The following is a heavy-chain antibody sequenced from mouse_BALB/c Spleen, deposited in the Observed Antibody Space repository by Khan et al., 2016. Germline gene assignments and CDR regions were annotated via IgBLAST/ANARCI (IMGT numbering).Heavy chain of an antibody. CDR1: GYSIPSHYS. CDR2: IHYSGST. CDR3: ATSTSGYWYYLDY. D-gene: IGHD3-1*01. J-gene: IGHJ2*01. Sequence: EVQLQESGPDLVKPSQSLSLTCTVSGYSIPSHYSWHWIRHFPGNKLEWMGYIHYSGSTNYNPSLKSRISITRDTSKNQFFLQLNSVTTEDTATXSYATSTSGYWYYLDYWGQGTTLTVSS. V-gene: IGHV3-1*02.